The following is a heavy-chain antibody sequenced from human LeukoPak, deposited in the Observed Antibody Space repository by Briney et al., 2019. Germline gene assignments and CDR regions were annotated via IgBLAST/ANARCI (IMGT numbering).Heavy chain of an antibody. CDR1: GFTFSSYG. Sequence: GGSLRLSCAASGFTFSSYGMSWVRQAPGKGLEWVSSISSSSSYIYYADSVKGRFTISRDNAKNSLYLQMNSLRAEDTAVYYCARDRSRRDYDAFDIWGQGTMVTVSS. V-gene: IGHV3-21*01. J-gene: IGHJ3*02. CDR2: ISSSSSYI. D-gene: IGHD4-11*01. CDR3: ARDRSRRDYDAFDI.